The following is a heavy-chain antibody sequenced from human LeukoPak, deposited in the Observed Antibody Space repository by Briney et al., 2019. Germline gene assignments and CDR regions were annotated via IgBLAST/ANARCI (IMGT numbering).Heavy chain of an antibody. CDR2: TYSGGST. J-gene: IGHJ4*02. CDR1: GFTVSSNY. Sequence: PGGSLRLSCAASGFTVSSNYMSWVRQAPGKGLEWVSATYSGGSTYYADSVKGRFTISRDNSKNTLHLQMNSLRAEDTAVYYCARDLGSYFDHWGQGTLVTVSS. CDR3: ARDLGSYFDH. V-gene: IGHV3-66*01. D-gene: IGHD7-27*01.